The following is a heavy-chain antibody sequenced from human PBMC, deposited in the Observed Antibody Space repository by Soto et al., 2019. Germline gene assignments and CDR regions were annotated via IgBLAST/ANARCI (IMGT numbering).Heavy chain of an antibody. CDR3: ATASDYDILTGYPLNFDY. J-gene: IGHJ4*02. D-gene: IGHD3-9*01. Sequence: ASVKVSCKVSGYTLTELSMHWVRQAPGKGLEWMGGFDPEDGETIYAQKFQGRVTMTEDTSTDTAYMELSSLRSEDTAVYYCATASDYDILTGYPLNFDYWGQGTLVPVSS. V-gene: IGHV1-24*01. CDR1: GYTLTELS. CDR2: FDPEDGET.